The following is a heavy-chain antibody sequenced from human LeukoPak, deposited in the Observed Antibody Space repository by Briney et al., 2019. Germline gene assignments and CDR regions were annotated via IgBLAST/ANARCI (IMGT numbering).Heavy chain of an antibody. V-gene: IGHV1-18*01. Sequence: GASVKVSCKASGYTFTSYGISWVRQAPGQGLEWMGWISAYNGNTNYAQQLQGRGTMTTDTSTSTAYMELRSLRSDDTAVYYCARDRGGGAQWLESFYYYYYMDVWGKGTTVTVSS. CDR3: ARDRGGGAQWLESFYYYYYMDV. D-gene: IGHD6-19*01. CDR1: GYTFTSYG. CDR2: ISAYNGNT. J-gene: IGHJ6*03.